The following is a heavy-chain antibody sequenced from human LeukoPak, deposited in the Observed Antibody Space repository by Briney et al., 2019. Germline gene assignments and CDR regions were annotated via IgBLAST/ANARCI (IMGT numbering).Heavy chain of an antibody. CDR1: GFTVSSNY. CDR3: ATDPYRPYQPPRHDHYYMDV. J-gene: IGHJ6*03. CDR2: IYSGGST. V-gene: IGHV3-53*05. Sequence: GGSLRLSCAASGFTVSSNYMSWVRQAPGKGLEWVSVIYSGGSTYYADSVKGRFTISRDNSKNTLYLQMNSLRSEDTAVYYCATDPYRPYQPPRHDHYYMDVWGKGTTVTISS.